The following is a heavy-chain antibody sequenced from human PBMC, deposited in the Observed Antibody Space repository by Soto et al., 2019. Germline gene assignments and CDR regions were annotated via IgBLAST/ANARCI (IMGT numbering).Heavy chain of an antibody. Sequence: ASVKVSCKASGYTFTGYYMHWVRQAPGQGLEWMGWINPNSGGTNYAQKFQGWVTMTRDTSISTAYMELGRLRSDDTAVYHCARDLEYYYDSSGYYPDNYGMDVWGQGTTVTVSS. J-gene: IGHJ6*02. D-gene: IGHD3-22*01. CDR1: GYTFTGYY. CDR3: ARDLEYYYDSSGYYPDNYGMDV. V-gene: IGHV1-2*04. CDR2: INPNSGGT.